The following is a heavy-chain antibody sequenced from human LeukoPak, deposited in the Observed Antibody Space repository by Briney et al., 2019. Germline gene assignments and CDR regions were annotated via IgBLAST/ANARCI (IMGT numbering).Heavy chain of an antibody. Sequence: GGSLRLSCAASGFTFSSYEMNWVRQAPGKGLEWVAFIRYDGSNKYYADSVKGRFTISRDNSKSTLYLQMKSLRAEDTAVYYCAKGGGYEAQYYYYYLDVWGKGTTVTISS. CDR3: AKGGGYEAQYYYYYLDV. V-gene: IGHV3-30*02. D-gene: IGHD5-12*01. J-gene: IGHJ6*03. CDR2: IRYDGSNK. CDR1: GFTFSSYE.